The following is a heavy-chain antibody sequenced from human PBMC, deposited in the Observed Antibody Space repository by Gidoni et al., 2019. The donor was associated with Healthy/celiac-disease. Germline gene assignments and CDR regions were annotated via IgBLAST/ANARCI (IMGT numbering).Heavy chain of an antibody. Sequence: QVQLQQWGAGLLKPSETLSLTCAVYGGSFSGYYWSWIRQPPGKGLEWMGEINHSGSTNYNPSLKSRVTISVDTSKNQFSLKLSSVTAADTAVYYCARGIAVAGIGNWGQGTLVTVSS. CDR1: GGSFSGYY. J-gene: IGHJ4*02. CDR3: ARGIAVAGIGN. CDR2: INHSGST. V-gene: IGHV4-34*01. D-gene: IGHD6-19*01.